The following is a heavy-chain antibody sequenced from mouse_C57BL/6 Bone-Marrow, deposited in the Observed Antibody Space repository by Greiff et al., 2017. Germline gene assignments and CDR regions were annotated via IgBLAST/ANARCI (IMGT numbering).Heavy chain of an antibody. CDR1: GYTFTSYT. D-gene: IGHD2-1*01. CDR2: INPSSGYT. CDR3: ARGRKIYLLWYPWFAY. J-gene: IGHJ3*01. Sequence: VQLQQSGAELARPGASVKMSCKASGYTFTSYTMHWVKQRPGQGLEWIGYINPSSGYTKYNQKFKDKATLTADKSSSTAYMQLSSLTSEDSAVYYCARGRKIYLLWYPWFAYWGQGTLVTVSA. V-gene: IGHV1-4*01.